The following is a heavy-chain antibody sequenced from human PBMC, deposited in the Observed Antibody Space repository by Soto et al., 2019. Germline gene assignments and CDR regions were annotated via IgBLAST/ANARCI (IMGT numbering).Heavy chain of an antibody. D-gene: IGHD7-27*01. V-gene: IGHV3-9*01. Sequence: EVQLVESGGGLVQPGRSLRLSCAASGFTFDDSAMHWVRQAPGKGLEWVSGISWNSCSIDYADSVKGRFTISRDNAKKSVSLQVNSLRVEDTSVYYCAKETQFNLGTGCFDSWGQGTLVTVSS. J-gene: IGHJ4*02. CDR3: AKETQFNLGTGCFDS. CDR2: ISWNSCSI. CDR1: GFTFDDSA.